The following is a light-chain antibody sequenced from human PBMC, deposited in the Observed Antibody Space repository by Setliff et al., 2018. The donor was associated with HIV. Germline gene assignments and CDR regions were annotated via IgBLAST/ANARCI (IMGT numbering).Light chain of an antibody. V-gene: IGLV2-14*01. CDR2: DVN. CDR3: NSFIGSSNTYV. J-gene: IGLJ1*01. Sequence: ALAQPASVSGSPGQSITISCTGTSGDVGGYNSVSWYQQYPGKAPKLMIYDVNNRPSGVSSRFSGSKSGNTASLTISGLQAEDEADYYCNSFIGSSNTYVFGSGTKVTVL. CDR1: SGDVGGYNS.